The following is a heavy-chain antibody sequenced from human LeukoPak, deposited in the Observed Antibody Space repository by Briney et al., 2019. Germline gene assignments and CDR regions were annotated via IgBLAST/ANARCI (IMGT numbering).Heavy chain of an antibody. CDR1: GGSISSGDYY. D-gene: IGHD2-2*01. J-gene: IGHJ6*02. Sequence: RASETLSLTCAVSGGSISSGDYYWSWIRQPPGKGLEWIGYIYYSGSTYYNPSLKSRVTISVDTSKNQFSLKLSSVTAADTAVYYCARENVVVPAAPYGMDVWGQGTTVTVSS. CDR2: IYYSGST. V-gene: IGHV4-30-4*01. CDR3: ARENVVVPAAPYGMDV.